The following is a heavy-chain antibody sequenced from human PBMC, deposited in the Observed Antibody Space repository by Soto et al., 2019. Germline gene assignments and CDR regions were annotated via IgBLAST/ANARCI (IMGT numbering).Heavy chain of an antibody. CDR1: GYTFSTYT. J-gene: IGHJ3*01. CDR3: ARMTNGLDV. V-gene: IGHV1-3*01. D-gene: IGHD4-17*01. Sequence: ASVKVSCKTSGYTFSTYTIHWVRQAPGQGLEWVGWINGGNGVTKSSEKFQGRVTITRDTSATTAYMDLSSLRSEDTAVYYCARMTNGLDVWGQGTMVTVSS. CDR2: INGGNGVT.